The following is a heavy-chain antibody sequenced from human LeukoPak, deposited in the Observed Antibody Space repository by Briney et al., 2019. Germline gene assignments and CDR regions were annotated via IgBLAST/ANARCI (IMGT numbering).Heavy chain of an antibody. CDR3: ARGETVVTPQAAFDI. Sequence: SETLSLTCTVSGGSISSYYWSWIRQPPGKGLEWIGYIYYSRSTNYNPSLKSRVTISVDTSKNQFSLKLSSVTAADTAVYYCARGETVVTPQAAFDIWGQGTMVTFSS. CDR1: GGSISSYY. V-gene: IGHV4-59*01. D-gene: IGHD4-23*01. J-gene: IGHJ3*02. CDR2: IYYSRST.